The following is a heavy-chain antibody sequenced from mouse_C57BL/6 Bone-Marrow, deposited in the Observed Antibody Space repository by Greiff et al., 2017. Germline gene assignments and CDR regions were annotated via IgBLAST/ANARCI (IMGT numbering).Heavy chain of an antibody. D-gene: IGHD1-1*01. V-gene: IGHV3-6*01. J-gene: IGHJ3*01. Sequence: ESGPGLVKPSQSLSLTCSVTGYSITSGYYWNWIRQFPGNKLEWMGYISYDGSNNYNPSLKNRISITRDTSKNQFFLKLNSVTTEDTATYYCARDKGLLRFAYWGQGTLVTVSA. CDR1: GYSITSGYY. CDR3: ARDKGLLRFAY. CDR2: ISYDGSN.